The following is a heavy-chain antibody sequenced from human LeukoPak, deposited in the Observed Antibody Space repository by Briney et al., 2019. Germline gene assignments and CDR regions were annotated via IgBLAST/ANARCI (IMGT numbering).Heavy chain of an antibody. CDR2: ISGSGGST. D-gene: IGHD6-13*01. CDR1: GFTFSSYA. Sequence: GGSLRLSCAASGFTFSSYAMSWVRQAPGKGLEWVSAISGSGGSTYYADSVKGRFTISRDNSKNTLYLQMNGLRAEDTAVYYCAKDTLYSSSWYFDYWGQGTLVTVSS. CDR3: AKDTLYSSSWYFDY. V-gene: IGHV3-23*01. J-gene: IGHJ4*02.